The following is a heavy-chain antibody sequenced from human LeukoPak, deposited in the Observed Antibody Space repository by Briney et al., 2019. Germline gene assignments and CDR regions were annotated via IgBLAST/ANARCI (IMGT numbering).Heavy chain of an antibody. CDR2: IIPILGIA. J-gene: IGHJ4*02. CDR3: ARDAGGYSGYDSGY. CDR1: GGTFSSYA. D-gene: IGHD5-12*01. Sequence: SVKVSCKASGGTFSSYAISWVRQAPGQGLEWMGRIIPILGIANYAQKFQGRVTITADKSTSTAYMELSSLRSEDTAVYYCARDAGGYSGYDSGYWGQGTLVTVSS. V-gene: IGHV1-69*04.